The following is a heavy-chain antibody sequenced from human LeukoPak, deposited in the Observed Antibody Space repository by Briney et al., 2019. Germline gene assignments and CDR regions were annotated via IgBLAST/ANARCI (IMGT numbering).Heavy chain of an antibody. Sequence: SETLSLTCTVSGTSINDYYWSWIRQAPGKRLEWIGYIYFSGHTNYSPPLKSRVTMSLDAPRDHFSLQLNSVTAADTAVYYCARGHGYSGHALAYWGQGILVNVSS. CDR2: IYFSGHT. CDR3: ARGHGYSGHALAY. D-gene: IGHD5-12*01. V-gene: IGHV4-59*01. J-gene: IGHJ4*02. CDR1: GTSINDYY.